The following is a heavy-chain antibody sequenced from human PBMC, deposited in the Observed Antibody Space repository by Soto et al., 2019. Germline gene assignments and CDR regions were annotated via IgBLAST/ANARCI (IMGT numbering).Heavy chain of an antibody. V-gene: IGHV3-23*01. CDR1: GFTFGNYG. CDR3: AKGYGWDYLDY. CDR2: IGADGLTT. Sequence: EVQLLQSGGGFVLPGGSLRLSCEASGFTFGNYGMTWVGQGPGKGLEWVSLIGADGLTTYIAESVKGRFTISRDNSKNTLFLQMDNLRAEDTALYYCAKGYGWDYLDYWGKGALVTVSP. D-gene: IGHD4-17*01. J-gene: IGHJ4*02.